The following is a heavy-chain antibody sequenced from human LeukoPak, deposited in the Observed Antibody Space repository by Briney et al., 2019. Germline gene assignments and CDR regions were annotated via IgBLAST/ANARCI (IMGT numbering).Heavy chain of an antibody. CDR2: IKEDGSEK. J-gene: IGHJ4*02. D-gene: IGHD3-16*01. Sequence: GGSLRLSCAASGFTFSRYWMSWVRQAPGKGLEWVANIKEDGSEKNYADSVKGRFTISRDNAKNSLYLQMNSLRAEDTALYYCVREGNYVFDYWGQGALVTVSS. V-gene: IGHV3-7*01. CDR3: VREGNYVFDY. CDR1: GFTFSRYW.